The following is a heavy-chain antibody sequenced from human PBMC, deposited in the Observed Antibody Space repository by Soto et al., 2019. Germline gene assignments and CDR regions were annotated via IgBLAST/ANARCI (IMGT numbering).Heavy chain of an antibody. V-gene: IGHV1-69*06. CDR3: ARAIKRWEVNYYFDF. CDR1: GSTFNNFA. CDR2: IVVISNTA. Sequence: QVVLLQSGAEVKEPGSSVRVACQVSGSTFNNFAFSWVRQAPGHGPEWMGGIVVISNTAEYSQRFQDRVNITADTSNNTLYMELGSLTFEDTAVYYCARAIKRWEVNYYFDFWGQGTLVTVAS. D-gene: IGHD1-26*01. J-gene: IGHJ4*02.